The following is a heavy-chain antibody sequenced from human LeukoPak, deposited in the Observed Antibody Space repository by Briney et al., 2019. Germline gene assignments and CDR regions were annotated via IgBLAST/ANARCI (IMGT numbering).Heavy chain of an antibody. CDR3: ARTSAEYSNSWIDA. Sequence: SETLSLTCTVSGGSISSSSHYWSWIRQPPEKGLEWIGEIYHSGSTYSNPSLQSRVIISVDKSKNHFSLKLTSVTAADTAVYYCARTSAEYSNSWIDAWGQGTLVIVSS. V-gene: IGHV4-39*07. J-gene: IGHJ5*02. D-gene: IGHD6-6*01. CDR2: IYHSGST. CDR1: GGSISSSSHY.